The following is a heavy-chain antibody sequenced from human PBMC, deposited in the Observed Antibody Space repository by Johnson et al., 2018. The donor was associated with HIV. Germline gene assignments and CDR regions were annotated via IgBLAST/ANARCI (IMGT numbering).Heavy chain of an antibody. V-gene: IGHV3-20*04. CDR3: ARGIMITFGGVIPNDAFDI. CDR1: GFTFSSYW. Sequence: VQLVESGGGLVQPGGSLRLSCAASGFTFSSYWMSWVRQAPGKGLEWVSGINWNGGSTGYADSVKGRFTISRDNAKNSLYLQMNSLRAEDTALYYCARGIMITFGGVIPNDAFDIWGQGTMVTVSS. CDR2: INWNGGST. J-gene: IGHJ3*02. D-gene: IGHD3-16*02.